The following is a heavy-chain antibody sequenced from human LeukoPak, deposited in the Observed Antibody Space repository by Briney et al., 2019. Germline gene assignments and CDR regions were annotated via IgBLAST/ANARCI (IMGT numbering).Heavy chain of an antibody. Sequence: GSLRLSCAASGFTFSCYGMTWVRQVPGKRLEWVSGISGSGGRTYYADSVKGRFTISRHYSKNTLYLQMNSLRAEDTAVYYCAKETTVTLNGLFDDWGQGTLVTVSS. CDR3: AKETTVTLNGLFDD. D-gene: IGHD4-17*01. J-gene: IGHJ4*02. V-gene: IGHV3-23*01. CDR2: ISGSGGRT. CDR1: GFTFSCYG.